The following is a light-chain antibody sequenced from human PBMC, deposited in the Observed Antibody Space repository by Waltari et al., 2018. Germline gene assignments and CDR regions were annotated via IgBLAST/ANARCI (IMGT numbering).Light chain of an antibody. Sequence: QTVVTQEPSFSVSPGGTVTLTCALSSGSVPTSSYSSWYQQTPGQAPRTLIYNTNTRSSGVPDRFSGSILGNKAALTITGAQAEDESDYYCVLYMGSGASVFGGGTKLTVL. J-gene: IGLJ3*02. V-gene: IGLV8-61*01. CDR3: VLYMGSGASV. CDR1: SGSVPTSSY. CDR2: NTN.